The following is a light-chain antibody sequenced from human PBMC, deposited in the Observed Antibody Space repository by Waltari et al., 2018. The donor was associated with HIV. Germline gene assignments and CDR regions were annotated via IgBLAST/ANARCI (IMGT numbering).Light chain of an antibody. J-gene: IGLJ3*02. CDR1: SSNIGRNT. CDR3: AAWDDSLNGLWV. Sequence: QSVLTQPPSVSGTPGQRVTISCSGASSNIGRNTVNWFQLLPGTAPKLLIYTDNQWPSGVPDRFSGSKSGTSASLAISGLQSEDEADYFCAAWDDSLNGLWVFGGGTKLTVL. V-gene: IGLV1-44*01. CDR2: TDN.